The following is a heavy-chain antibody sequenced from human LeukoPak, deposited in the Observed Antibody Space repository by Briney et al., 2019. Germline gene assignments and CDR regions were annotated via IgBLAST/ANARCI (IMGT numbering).Heavy chain of an antibody. CDR3: ARDNDPDYSSSPGWFDL. D-gene: IGHD3-22*01. J-gene: IGHJ5*02. V-gene: IGHV3-30*06. CDR1: GFTFSDYG. CDR2: TASDGSHK. Sequence: PGGSLRLSCAASGFTFSDYGMHWVRLAPGKGLEGGGVTASDGSHKFYADSVKGRFTVSRDNSKNTLYLHMNSLRAEDTAVYYCARDNDPDYSSSPGWFDLWGQGTLVTVSS.